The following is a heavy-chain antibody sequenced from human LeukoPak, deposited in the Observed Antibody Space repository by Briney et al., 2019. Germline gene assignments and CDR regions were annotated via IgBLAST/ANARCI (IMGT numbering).Heavy chain of an antibody. CDR2: FTHVGDT. D-gene: IGHD3-10*01. CDR1: GGSFSGNY. Sequence: SETLSLTCAVSGGSFSGNYWSWIRQPPGKGLEGIGEFTHVGDTNYNPSLKNRVTISVDTSKNQFSLRLTSVTAADSAVYYCARGNRQLAYYGSGSRLPFDSWGQGTLVTVSS. V-gene: IGHV4-34*01. CDR3: ARGNRQLAYYGSGSRLPFDS. J-gene: IGHJ4*02.